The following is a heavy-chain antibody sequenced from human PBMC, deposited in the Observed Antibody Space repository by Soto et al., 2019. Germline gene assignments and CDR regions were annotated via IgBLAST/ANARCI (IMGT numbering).Heavy chain of an antibody. CDR2: IYYSGST. D-gene: IGHD6-19*01. CDR1: GGSINSSSYF. V-gene: IGHV4-39*01. Sequence: LSLTCSVPGGSINSSSYFWGWVRQPPGKGLEWIGGIYYSGSTYYNPSLRSRVTISVDTSKNQFSLKLSSVTAADTAVFYCARHYSSGSRNWFDPWGQGTLVTVSS. CDR3: ARHYSSGSRNWFDP. J-gene: IGHJ5*02.